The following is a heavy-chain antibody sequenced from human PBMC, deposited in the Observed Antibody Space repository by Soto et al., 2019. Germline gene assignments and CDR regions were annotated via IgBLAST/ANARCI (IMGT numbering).Heavy chain of an antibody. Sequence: QVQLVESGGGVVQPGRSQRLSCAASGFTFSACAMHWVRQSPGKGLEWVAVISSDGSNYYYEDSVKGRFTIARDNSKNTLYLQMDSLRAEDTAVYYCAKEVGTEMSEIPNWHFDLWGRGTLVTVSS. CDR2: ISSDGSNY. CDR3: AKEVGTEMSEIPNWHFDL. J-gene: IGHJ2*01. CDR1: GFTFSACA. V-gene: IGHV3-30*18. D-gene: IGHD2-21*02.